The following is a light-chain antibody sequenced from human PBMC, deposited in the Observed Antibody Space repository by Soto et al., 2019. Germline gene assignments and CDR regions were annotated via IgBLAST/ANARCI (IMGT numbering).Light chain of an antibody. Sequence: EIVLTQSPATLSLSPGERAALSCRASQSVSSYLAWYQQKPGHAPRLLIYDASNRATGIPAKLSGSGSGTAFTLTISCLEPADFAVYYCQQRSNWPSTFGGGTKVEIK. V-gene: IGKV3-11*01. CDR3: QQRSNWPST. CDR2: DAS. CDR1: QSVSSY. J-gene: IGKJ4*01.